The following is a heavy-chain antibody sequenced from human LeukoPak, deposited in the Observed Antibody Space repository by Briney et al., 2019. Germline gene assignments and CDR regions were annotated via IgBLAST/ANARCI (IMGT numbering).Heavy chain of an antibody. V-gene: IGHV3-11*01. CDR1: EFTFSDYY. J-gene: IGHJ4*02. Sequence: GGSLRLSCAASEFTFSDYYMSWIRQAPGKGLEWVSYISSSGSTIYYADSVKGRFTISRDNAKNSLYLQMNSLRAEDTAVYYCARPTYYYDSSGYYHDRGYFDYWGQGTLVTVSS. D-gene: IGHD3-22*01. CDR2: ISSSGSTI. CDR3: ARPTYYYDSSGYYHDRGYFDY.